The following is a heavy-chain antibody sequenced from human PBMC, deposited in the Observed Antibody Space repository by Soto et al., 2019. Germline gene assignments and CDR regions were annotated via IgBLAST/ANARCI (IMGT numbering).Heavy chain of an antibody. CDR3: ARDGDYGNWFDP. CDR2: IYYSGST. V-gene: IGHV4-59*01. D-gene: IGHD4-17*01. Sequence: QVQLQESGPGLVKPSETLSLTCTVSGGSISSYYWSWIRQPPGKGLEWFGYIYYSGSTNYNPSLTSRVTISVDTSKNQFSLKLSSVTAADTAVYYCARDGDYGNWFDPWGQGTLVTVSS. CDR1: GGSISSYY. J-gene: IGHJ5*02.